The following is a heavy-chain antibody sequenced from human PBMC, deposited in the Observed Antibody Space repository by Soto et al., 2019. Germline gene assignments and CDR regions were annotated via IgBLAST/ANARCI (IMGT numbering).Heavy chain of an antibody. CDR3: ARRWGGTFDF. D-gene: IGHD3-10*01. CDR1: GCSIIPYY. CDR2: IYYSGST. J-gene: IGHJ3*01. Sequence: SQTLSLACTVSGCSIIPYYWSWIRQPPGKGLEWIGYIYYSGSTNYNPSLKSRVTISVDTSKNQFSLKLNSVSAADTAVYYCARRWGGTFDFWGRGTMVT. V-gene: IGHV4-59*08.